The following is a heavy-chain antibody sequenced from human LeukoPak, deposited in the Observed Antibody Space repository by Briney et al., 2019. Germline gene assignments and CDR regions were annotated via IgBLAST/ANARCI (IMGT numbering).Heavy chain of an antibody. CDR3: ARLYYYVSGTYSRYFDY. V-gene: IGHV3-74*01. D-gene: IGHD3-10*01. CDR1: GFTFSSHW. CDR2: INSDGSST. Sequence: GGSLRLSYAASGFTFSSHWMHWVRQAPGKGLMWVSRINSDGSSTYYADSVKGRFTISRDNTKNTLYLQMNSLRAEDTAVYYCARLYYYVSGTYSRYFDYWGQGTLVTVSS. J-gene: IGHJ4*02.